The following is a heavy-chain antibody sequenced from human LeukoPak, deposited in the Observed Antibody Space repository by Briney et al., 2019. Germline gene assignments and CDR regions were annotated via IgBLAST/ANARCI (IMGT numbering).Heavy chain of an antibody. Sequence: SETLSLTCTVSGGSLSSGDYYSSWIRQPPGKGLEWIGYIYYSGSTYYNPSLKSRVTISVDTSKNQFSLKLSSVTAADTAVYYCARTTYYYGSSGYLTFDYWGQGTLVTVSS. V-gene: IGHV4-30-4*08. D-gene: IGHD3-22*01. CDR2: IYYSGST. CDR1: GGSLSSGDYY. J-gene: IGHJ4*02. CDR3: ARTTYYYGSSGYLTFDY.